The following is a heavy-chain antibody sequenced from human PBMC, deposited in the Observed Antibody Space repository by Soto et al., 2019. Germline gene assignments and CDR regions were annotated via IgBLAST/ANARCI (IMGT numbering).Heavy chain of an antibody. V-gene: IGHV3-23*01. J-gene: IGHJ6*02. Sequence: GGSLRLSCAASGFTFSSCAMGWVRQAPGKGLEWVSDIIDSGGSTYYADPVKGRFTISRDNSKSTLYLQMNSLRAEDTALYYCAKGRSYYYYYGVDVWGQGTTVNVSS. CDR3: AKGRSYYYYYGVDV. CDR1: GFTFSSCA. CDR2: IIDSGGST.